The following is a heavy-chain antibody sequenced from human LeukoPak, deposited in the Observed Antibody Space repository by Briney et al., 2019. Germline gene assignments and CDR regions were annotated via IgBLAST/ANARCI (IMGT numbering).Heavy chain of an antibody. Sequence: GESLRLSCAASGFPFCSYSVNWVPQARGKGGEGVSSISSSTNYIYYADSVKGRFTISRDNAKNSLYLQMNSPTAEDTAVYYCARDPAILRYYHYMDGWGKGTTVTVS. V-gene: IGHV3-21*01. CDR3: ARDPAILRYYHYMDG. J-gene: IGHJ6*03. CDR2: ISSSTNYI. CDR1: GFPFCSYS.